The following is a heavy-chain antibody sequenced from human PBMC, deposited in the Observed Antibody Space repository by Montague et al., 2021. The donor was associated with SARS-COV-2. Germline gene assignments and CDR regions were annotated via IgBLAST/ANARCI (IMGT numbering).Heavy chain of an antibody. Sequence: SRSLSWDASGFTFSSYAMHWVRQAPGKGLEWVAVISYDGSNKYYADSVKGRFTISRDNSKNTLYLQMNSLRAEDTAVYYCARDNYDYVWGSYRYIYWGQGTLVTVSS. CDR3: ARDNYDYVWGSYRYIY. J-gene: IGHJ4*02. V-gene: IGHV3-30*04. CDR1: GFTFSSYA. D-gene: IGHD3-16*02. CDR2: ISYDGSNK.